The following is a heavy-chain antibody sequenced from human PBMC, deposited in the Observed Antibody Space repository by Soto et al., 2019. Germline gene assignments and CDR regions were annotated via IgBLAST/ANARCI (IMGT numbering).Heavy chain of an antibody. CDR1: GFTFDDYA. CDR3: VKDRRFLEAWGAFDV. D-gene: IGHD3-3*01. Sequence: EMQLVESGGGLVQPGRSLRLSCAASGFTFDDYAMHWVRQVPGKGLEWVSGISWNSEVKLYADTTKGRFAISRDNAKNSLYMKIEGVGVEDTAFYFCVKDRRFLEAWGAFDVWGQGTLVPVSS. J-gene: IGHJ3*01. CDR2: ISWNSEVK. V-gene: IGHV3-9*01.